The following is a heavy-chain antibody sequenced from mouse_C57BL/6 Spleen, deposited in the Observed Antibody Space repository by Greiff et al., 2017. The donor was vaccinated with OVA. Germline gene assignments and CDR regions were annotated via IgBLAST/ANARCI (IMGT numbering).Heavy chain of an antibody. CDR1: GFNIKDYY. CDR2: IDPEDGDT. V-gene: IGHV14-1*01. J-gene: IGHJ3*01. D-gene: IGHD1-1*01. CDR3: TTGSSSAWFAY. Sequence: EVQLQQSGAELVRPGASVKLSCTASGFNIKDYYMHWVKQRPEQGLEWIGRIDPEDGDTEYAPKFQGKATMTADTSSNTAYLQLSSLTSEDTAVYYCTTGSSSAWFAYWGQGTLVTVSA.